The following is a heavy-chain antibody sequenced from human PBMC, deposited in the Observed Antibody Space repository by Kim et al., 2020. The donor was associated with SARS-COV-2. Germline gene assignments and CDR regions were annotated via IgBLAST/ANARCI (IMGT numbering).Heavy chain of an antibody. V-gene: IGHV4-59*01. J-gene: IGHJ4*02. Sequence: NPSLKSRVPISVDTSKNQFSLKLSSVTAADTAVYYCARMRAYSSSLIDYWGQGTLVTVSS. CDR3: ARMRAYSSSLIDY. D-gene: IGHD6-6*01.